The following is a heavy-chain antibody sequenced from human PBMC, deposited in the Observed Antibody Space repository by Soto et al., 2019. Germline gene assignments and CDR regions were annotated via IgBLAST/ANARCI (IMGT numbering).Heavy chain of an antibody. CDR2: KYYSSKLYN. CDR3: TRGWLRQGFDY. V-gene: IGHV6-1*01. CDR1: GDSVSRNG. Sequence: PSRDLSLTCGRSGDSVSRNGWHWSRQSLLRGIEWLARKYYSSKLYNDYEVSVKSRITSNPDTSKTQCSLQLNSVTPQDTSVYYCTRGWLRQGFDYWGQGTLLDVSS. J-gene: IGHJ4*02. D-gene: IGHD5-12*01.